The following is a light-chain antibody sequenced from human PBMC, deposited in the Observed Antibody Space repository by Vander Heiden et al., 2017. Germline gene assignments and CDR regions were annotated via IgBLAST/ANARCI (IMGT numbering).Light chain of an antibody. Sequence: SYVLPQPPSVSVAPGETARLTCGGDNIKNKHVHWYQQKPGQAPVLVVYDDTDRPSGIPERFSGSNSGNSATLTIRRVVAGDEADYYCQVWDSGTNHVVFGGGTQLTVL. CDR2: DDT. V-gene: IGLV3-21*01. CDR1: NIKNKH. CDR3: QVWDSGTNHVV. J-gene: IGLJ3*02.